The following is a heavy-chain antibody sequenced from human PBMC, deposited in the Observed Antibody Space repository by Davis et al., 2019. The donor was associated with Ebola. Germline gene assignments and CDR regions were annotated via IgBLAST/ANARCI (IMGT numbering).Heavy chain of an antibody. D-gene: IGHD3-3*01. CDR2: ISSSSSTI. Sequence: PGGSLRLSCAASGFTFSSYSMNWVRQAPGKGLEWVSYISSSSSTIYYADSVKGRFTISRDNAKNSLYLQMNSLRDEDTAVYYCASLTIFGVVTHSMDVWGKGTTVTVSS. J-gene: IGHJ6*03. V-gene: IGHV3-48*02. CDR3: ASLTIFGVVTHSMDV. CDR1: GFTFSSYS.